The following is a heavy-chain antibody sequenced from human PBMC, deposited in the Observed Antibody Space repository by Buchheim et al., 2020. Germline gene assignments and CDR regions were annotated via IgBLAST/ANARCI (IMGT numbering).Heavy chain of an antibody. Sequence: EVQLLESGGGLVQPGGSLRLSCAASGFSFSDYWMTWVRQAPGKGLEWVANIKKDGSEKWYVESVTGRFSISKDNADNSLFLQMNSLRAEDTAVYYCAKYTSSWAHFDYWGQGTL. CDR3: AKYTSSWAHFDY. J-gene: IGHJ4*02. D-gene: IGHD6-6*01. CDR2: IKKDGSEK. CDR1: GFSFSDYW. V-gene: IGHV3-7*01.